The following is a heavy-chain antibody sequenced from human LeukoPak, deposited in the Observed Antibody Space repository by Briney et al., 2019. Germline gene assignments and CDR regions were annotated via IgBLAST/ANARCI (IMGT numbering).Heavy chain of an antibody. V-gene: IGHV3-11*04. J-gene: IGHJ4*02. D-gene: IGHD3-16*01. CDR1: GFRFSDYY. Sequence: GGSLRLSCGASGFRFSDYYMAWISQAPGKGLEWISYISYSGSPIDYADSMKGRFTISRDNAKNSLYLQMDSLRVEDTAVYYCARGLYSYDYWGQGTLVTVSS. CDR3: ARGLYSYDY. CDR2: ISYSGSPI.